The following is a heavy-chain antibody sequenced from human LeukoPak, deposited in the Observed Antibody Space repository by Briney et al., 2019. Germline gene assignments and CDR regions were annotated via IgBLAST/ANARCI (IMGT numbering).Heavy chain of an antibody. CDR1: GFTFSTYS. D-gene: IGHD6-19*01. V-gene: IGHV3-30*04. J-gene: IGHJ4*02. Sequence: GRSLRLSCAASGFTFSTYSMHWVRQAPGKGLEWGAVVSYDGGTKYYADSVKGRFTISRDNSKNTMYVQMNSLRAEDTAVYYCARDPIAVAGTRFFDHWGQGTLVSVSS. CDR3: ARDPIAVAGTRFFDH. CDR2: VSYDGGTK.